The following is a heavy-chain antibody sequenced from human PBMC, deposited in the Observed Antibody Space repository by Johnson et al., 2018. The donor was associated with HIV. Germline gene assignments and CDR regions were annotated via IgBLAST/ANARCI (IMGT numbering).Heavy chain of an antibody. CDR1: GFTFSSYG. Sequence: QVQLVESGGGVVQPGGSLRLSCAASGFTFSSYGMHWVRQAPGKGLEWVAFIRYDGSNKYYADSVKGRFTISRDNSKNTLYLQMNSLRVEDTAVYYCAKGRELGYCRGGICSDAFDIWGQGTMVTVSA. CDR3: AKGRELGYCRGGICSDAFDI. D-gene: IGHD2-15*01. J-gene: IGHJ3*02. V-gene: IGHV3-30*02. CDR2: IRYDGSNK.